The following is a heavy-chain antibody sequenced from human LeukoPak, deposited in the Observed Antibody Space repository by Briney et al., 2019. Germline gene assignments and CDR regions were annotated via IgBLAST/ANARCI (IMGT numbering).Heavy chain of an antibody. CDR2: IYYSGST. D-gene: IGHD3-10*01. CDR3: AATMVRGVLGAFDI. Sequence: SETLSLTCTVSGGSISSSSYYWGWIRQPPGKGLEWIGSIYYSGSTYYNPSLKSRVTISVDTSKNQFSLKLSSVTAADTAVYYCAATMVRGVLGAFDIWGQGTMVTVSS. V-gene: IGHV4-39*01. CDR1: GGSISSSSYY. J-gene: IGHJ3*02.